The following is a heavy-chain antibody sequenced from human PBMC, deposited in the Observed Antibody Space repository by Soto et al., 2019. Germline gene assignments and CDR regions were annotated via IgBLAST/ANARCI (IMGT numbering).Heavy chain of an antibody. J-gene: IGHJ5*01. D-gene: IGHD2-2*01. V-gene: IGHV3-23*01. CDR1: GFSFGTLA. CDR2: ISGSGDNT. CDR3: GKVIECSATSCHVGADS. Sequence: GGSLRLSCAASGFSFGTLAMSWVRQAPGKGLEWVSGISGSGDNTYYADSVKGRFTISSDISDNTMYLQMSNLRVEDTAVYFCGKVIECSATSCHVGADSWGQGTLVTVSS.